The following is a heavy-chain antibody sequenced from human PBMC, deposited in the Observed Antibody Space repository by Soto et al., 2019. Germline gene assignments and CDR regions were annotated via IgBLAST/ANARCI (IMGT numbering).Heavy chain of an antibody. J-gene: IGHJ4*01. CDR2: IYYDGINK. Sequence: PGGSVRLSCEAGEFVVISDRRHWVRQAPGKGLEWVAVIYYDGINKYYADSVKGRFTISRDNSKNTLYLQMNSLRAEDTAVYFCARGRSDSNKWYRNSDYWGQGTLVTVPS. V-gene: IGHV3-33*01. D-gene: IGHD6-13*01. CDR1: EFVVISDR. CDR3: ARGRSDSNKWYRNSDY.